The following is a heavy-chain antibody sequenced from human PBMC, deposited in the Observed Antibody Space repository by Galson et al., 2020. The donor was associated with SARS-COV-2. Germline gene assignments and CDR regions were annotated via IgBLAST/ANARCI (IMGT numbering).Heavy chain of an antibody. J-gene: IGHJ4*02. CDR1: GFLLSTSGVG. Sequence: SGPTLVKPTQTLTLTCTFSGFLLSTSGVGVGWIRQPPGKALEWLALIYWDDDKRYSPSLKSRLTITKDTSKNQVVLTMTNMDPVDTATYYCAHKNPLDYYGSGSYFDYWGQGTLVTVSS. CDR2: IYWDDDK. CDR3: AHKNPLDYYGSGSYFDY. D-gene: IGHD3-10*01. V-gene: IGHV2-5*02.